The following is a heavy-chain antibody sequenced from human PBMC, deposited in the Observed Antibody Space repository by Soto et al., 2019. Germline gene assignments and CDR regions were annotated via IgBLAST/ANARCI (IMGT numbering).Heavy chain of an antibody. J-gene: IGHJ4*02. V-gene: IGHV3-49*03. CDR2: IRSKAYGGTT. Sequence: SISCTTTAFTLVDYGMSWFRQAPGKGLGSVGFIRSKAYGGTTEYAASVKGRFTISRDDSKSIAYLQMNSLKTEDTAVYYCTRAVAYCGGDCPSALDYWGQGTLVTVSS. D-gene: IGHD2-21*01. CDR3: TRAVAYCGGDCPSALDY. CDR1: AFTLVDYG.